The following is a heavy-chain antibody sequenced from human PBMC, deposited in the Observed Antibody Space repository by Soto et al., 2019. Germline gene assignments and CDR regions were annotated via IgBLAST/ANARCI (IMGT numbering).Heavy chain of an antibody. J-gene: IGHJ4*02. CDR3: ARDRDYYDTSGYYYYFDH. V-gene: IGHV3-33*01. CDR1: GCTFSNYG. Sequence: PGGSLRLSCAASGCTFSNYGMHWVLQAPGKGLEWMAVIWYNGINKYYVDSVKGRFTISRDNSKNTLYLQMNSLRAEDTSVYYCARDRDYYDTSGYYYYFDHWGRGTLVTVSS. D-gene: IGHD3-22*01. CDR2: IWYNGINK.